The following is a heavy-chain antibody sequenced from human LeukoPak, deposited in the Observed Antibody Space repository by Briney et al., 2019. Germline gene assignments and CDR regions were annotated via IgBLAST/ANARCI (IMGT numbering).Heavy chain of an antibody. CDR2: IYHSGST. CDR1: GDSISSYY. CDR3: ARSTTGYYYYGMDV. Sequence: SETLSLTCTVSGDSISSYYWSWIRRPPGKGLEWIGEIYHSGSTNYNPSLKSRVTISVDKSKNQFSLKLSSVTAADTAVYYCARSTTGYYYYGMDVWGQGTTVTVSS. V-gene: IGHV4-59*12. D-gene: IGHD4-17*01. J-gene: IGHJ6*02.